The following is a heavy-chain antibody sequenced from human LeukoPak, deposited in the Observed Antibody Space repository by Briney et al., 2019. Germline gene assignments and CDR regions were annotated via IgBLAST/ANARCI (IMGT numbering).Heavy chain of an antibody. J-gene: IGHJ4*02. Sequence: SETLSLTCTVSGGSISSYYWSWIRQPPGKGLEWIGYIYYSGSTYYNPSLKSRVTISVDTSKNQFSLKLSSVTAADTAVYYCARQGVDRYYYDSSGSNKGFDYWGQGTLVTVSS. V-gene: IGHV4-59*04. D-gene: IGHD3-22*01. CDR2: IYYSGST. CDR3: ARQGVDRYYYDSSGSNKGFDY. CDR1: GGSISSYY.